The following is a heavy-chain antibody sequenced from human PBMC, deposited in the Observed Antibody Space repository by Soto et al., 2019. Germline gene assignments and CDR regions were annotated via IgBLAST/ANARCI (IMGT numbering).Heavy chain of an antibody. J-gene: IGHJ3*01. CDR1: GYTFTGYG. Sequence: SVKVSCKASGYTFTGYGISCVLQAPGQGLEWMGRIIPILGIANYAQKFQGRVTITADKSTSTAYMELSSLRSEDTAVYYCARGGVYCGGHCSRSFDFCCQGIMGT. D-gene: IGHD2-21*01. CDR2: IIPILGIA. V-gene: IGHV1-69*04. CDR3: ARGGVYCGGHCSRSFDF.